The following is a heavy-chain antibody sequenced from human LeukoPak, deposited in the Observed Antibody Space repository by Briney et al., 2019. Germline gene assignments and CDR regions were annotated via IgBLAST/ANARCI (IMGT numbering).Heavy chain of an antibody. CDR3: ARGADCSGGSCYPGNWFDP. D-gene: IGHD2-15*01. Sequence: ASVKVSCKASGYTFTSYDINWVRQATGQGLEWMGWMNPNSGNTGYAQKFQGRVTMTRNTSISTAYMELSSLRSEDTAVYYCARGADCSGGSCYPGNWFDPWGQGTLVTVSS. CDR1: GYTFTSYD. J-gene: IGHJ5*02. CDR2: MNPNSGNT. V-gene: IGHV1-8*01.